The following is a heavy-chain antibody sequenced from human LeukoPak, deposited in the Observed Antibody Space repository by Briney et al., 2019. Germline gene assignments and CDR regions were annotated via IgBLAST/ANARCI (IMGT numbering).Heavy chain of an antibody. CDR2: ISYEGTNK. Sequence: GRSLRLSCAASGFTFTNYALHWVPQAPGKGLEGVAVISYEGTNKYYADPVRGRFTIPKHNSRNTLSLQMNILRAEHTALYICARGFVLGAAKNYFDYWGQGALVTVSS. CDR3: ARGFVLGAAKNYFDY. CDR1: GFTFTNYA. V-gene: IGHV3-30-3*01. J-gene: IGHJ4*02. D-gene: IGHD2-21*02.